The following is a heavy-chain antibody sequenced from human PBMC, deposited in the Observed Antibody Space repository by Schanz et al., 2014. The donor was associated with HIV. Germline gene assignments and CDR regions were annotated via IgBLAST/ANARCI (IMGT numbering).Heavy chain of an antibody. CDR2: TSYDGTKK. J-gene: IGHJ6*02. CDR3: AKDRNYYESKYRGKGNYYYYYGMDV. CDR1: GFTFTDYA. Sequence: VQLVESGGHLVQPGRSLRLSCAASGFTFTDYAMHWVRQVPGKGLEWVAVTSYDGTKKHYADSVKGRFTISRDNSKNSLSLLIKSLRAEDAAVYYCAKDRNYYESKYRGKGNYYYYYGMDVWGQGTTVTVSS. D-gene: IGHD3-22*01. V-gene: IGHV3-30*18.